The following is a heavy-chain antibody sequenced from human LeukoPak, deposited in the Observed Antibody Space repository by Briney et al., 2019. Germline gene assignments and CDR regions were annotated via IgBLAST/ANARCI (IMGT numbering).Heavy chain of an antibody. J-gene: IGHJ4*02. CDR3: ARGPHKFDY. D-gene: IGHD3-16*01. V-gene: IGHV4-30-2*02. CDR2: IYHSGST. CDR1: GGSISSGGYS. Sequence: PSQTLSLTCAVSGGSISSGGYSWSWIRQPRGKGLEWIVYIYHSGSTYYNPSLKSRVTISVDRSKNQFSLKLSAVTAADTAVYYCARGPHKFDYWGQGSLVTVSS.